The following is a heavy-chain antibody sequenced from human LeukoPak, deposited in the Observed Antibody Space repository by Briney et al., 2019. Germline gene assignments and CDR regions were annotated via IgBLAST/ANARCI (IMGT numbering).Heavy chain of an antibody. D-gene: IGHD1-14*01. Sequence: GGSLRLSCAASGFTFSTFAMIWVRQPPGKGLEWVSSIFPSGGEIHYADSVKGRFTISRDNSKNTVYLHINSLRTEDTALYYCAKDNPLDYWGQGTLVIVSS. CDR1: GFTFSTFA. V-gene: IGHV3-23*01. J-gene: IGHJ4*02. CDR3: AKDNPLDY. CDR2: IFPSGGEI.